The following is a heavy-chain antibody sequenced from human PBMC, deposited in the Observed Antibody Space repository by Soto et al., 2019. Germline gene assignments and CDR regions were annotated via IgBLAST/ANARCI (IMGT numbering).Heavy chain of an antibody. V-gene: IGHV3-23*01. D-gene: IGHD3-3*01. J-gene: IGHJ5*02. CDR3: AKAGRPYYDLWSENRFDP. CDR1: GSTFSNYA. CDR2: ISGSGGAT. Sequence: PGGSLRLSCAASGSTFSNYAMTWVRQAPGKGLEWVSSISGSGGATYYADSVKGRFTISRDDSKNTLYLQMNSLRAEDTALYYCAKAGRPYYDLWSENRFDPWGQGTLVTVSS.